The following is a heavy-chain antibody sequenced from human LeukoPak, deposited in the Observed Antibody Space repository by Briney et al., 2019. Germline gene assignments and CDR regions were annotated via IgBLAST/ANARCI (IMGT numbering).Heavy chain of an antibody. J-gene: IGHJ6*02. Sequence: SVEVSCKASGGTFSSYAISWVRQAPGQGLEWMGRIIPILGIANYAQKFQGRVTITADKSTSTAYMELSSLRSEDTAVYYCARDRQQWLLYTRSSHYYYGMDVWGQGTTVTVSS. D-gene: IGHD6-19*01. CDR2: IIPILGIA. V-gene: IGHV1-69*04. CDR3: ARDRQQWLLYTRSSHYYYGMDV. CDR1: GGTFSSYA.